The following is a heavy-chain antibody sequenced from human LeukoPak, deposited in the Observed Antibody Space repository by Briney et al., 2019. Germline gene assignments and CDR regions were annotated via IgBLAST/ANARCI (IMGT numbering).Heavy chain of an antibody. CDR1: GFTFSSYG. V-gene: IGHV3-33*06. CDR2: IWYDGSNK. D-gene: IGHD3-10*01. CDR3: AKDFGRFGELLSHYFDY. Sequence: GGSLRLSCAASGFTFSSYGMHWVRQAPGKGLEWVAVIWYDGSNKYYADSVKGRFTISRDNSKNTLYLQMNSLRAEDTAVYYCAKDFGRFGELLSHYFDYWGQGTLVTVSS. J-gene: IGHJ4*02.